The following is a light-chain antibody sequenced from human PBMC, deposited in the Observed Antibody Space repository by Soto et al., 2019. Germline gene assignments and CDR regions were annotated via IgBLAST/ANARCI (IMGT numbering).Light chain of an antibody. J-gene: IGLJ3*02. CDR2: GNT. Sequence: QSVLTQPPSVSGAPGQTVTISCTGATFDVHWYQQFPGAAPIVLIYGNTNRPSGVPDRFSGSKSGTSASLAIAGLQAEDEGDYYCQSYDSSQSGWVFGGGTKVTVI. CDR1: TFD. CDR3: QSYDSSQSGWV. V-gene: IGLV1-40*01.